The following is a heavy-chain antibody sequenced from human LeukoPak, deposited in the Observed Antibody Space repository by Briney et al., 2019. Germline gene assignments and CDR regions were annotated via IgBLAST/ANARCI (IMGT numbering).Heavy chain of an antibody. D-gene: IGHD6-13*01. J-gene: IGHJ4*02. CDR2: IANDGRDK. Sequence: HPRGSLRLSCAASGFTFSDYGMHWVRQAPGKGLEWVAVIANDGRDKKYADSVRGRFTISRDNSKNTVYLQMNSLRAEDTAVFYCVKDMKIKAAGYYFDYWGQGTLVTVSS. V-gene: IGHV3-30*18. CDR1: GFTFSDYG. CDR3: VKDMKIKAAGYYFDY.